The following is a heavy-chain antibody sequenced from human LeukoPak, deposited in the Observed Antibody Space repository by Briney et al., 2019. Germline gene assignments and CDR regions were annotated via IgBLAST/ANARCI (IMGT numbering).Heavy chain of an antibody. CDR2: IYSGGST. CDR3: ATGGSYYPPLFDY. Sequence: GGSLRLSCGASGFXVSSNYISWVRQAPGKGLEWFSVIYSGGSTYYADSVKGRFTISRDNSKNTLYLQMSSLRAEDTAVYYCATGGSYYPPLFDYWGQGTLVTVSS. CDR1: GFXVSSNY. J-gene: IGHJ4*02. V-gene: IGHV3-66*01. D-gene: IGHD1-26*01.